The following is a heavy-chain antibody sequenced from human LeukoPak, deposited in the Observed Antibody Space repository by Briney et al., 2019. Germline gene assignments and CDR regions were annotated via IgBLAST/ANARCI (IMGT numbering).Heavy chain of an antibody. D-gene: IGHD6-13*01. Sequence: GASVKVSCKASGYTFTSYDINWVRQATGQGLEWMGWMNPNSGNTGYAQKFQGRVTMTRDTSISTAYMELSRLRSDDTAVYYCARGDRFSSSWYKDFDYWGQGTLVTVSS. CDR3: ARGDRFSSSWYKDFDY. V-gene: IGHV1-8*01. CDR1: GYTFTSYD. J-gene: IGHJ4*02. CDR2: MNPNSGNT.